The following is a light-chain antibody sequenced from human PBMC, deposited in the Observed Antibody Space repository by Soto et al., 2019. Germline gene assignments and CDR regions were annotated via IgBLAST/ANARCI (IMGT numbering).Light chain of an antibody. Sequence: QSALTQPASVSGSPGQSISISCTGTSSDVGGYNYVSWYQQHPDKAPKLMIYEVINRPSGVSFRFSGSKSGNTASLTISGLQPEDEADYYCSSYTSTSTLYVFGTGTKVTVL. V-gene: IGLV2-14*01. CDR2: EVI. CDR3: SSYTSTSTLYV. CDR1: SSDVGGYNY. J-gene: IGLJ1*01.